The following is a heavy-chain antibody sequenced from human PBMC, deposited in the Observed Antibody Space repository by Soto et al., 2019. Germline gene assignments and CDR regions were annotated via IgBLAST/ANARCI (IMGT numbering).Heavy chain of an antibody. CDR3: AKDRRAYYYGMDA. J-gene: IGHJ6*02. Sequence: GGSLRLSCAASGFTFSGYAMSWVRQAPGKGLEWVSAISGSGGSTYYADSVKGRFTISRDNSKNTLYLQMNSLRAEDTAVYYCAKDRRAYYYGMDAWGQGTTVTVYS. CDR1: GFTFSGYA. CDR2: ISGSGGST. V-gene: IGHV3-23*01.